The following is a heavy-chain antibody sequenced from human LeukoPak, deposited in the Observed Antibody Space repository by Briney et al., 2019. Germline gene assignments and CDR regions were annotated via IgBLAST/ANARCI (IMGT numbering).Heavy chain of an antibody. CDR1: GFTVSSNF. CDR3: AREVLDYDILTGYYKDWYFDL. J-gene: IGHJ2*01. CDR2: IYSGGST. D-gene: IGHD3-9*01. V-gene: IGHV3-66*01. Sequence: GGSLRLSCAASGFTVSSNFMTWVRQAPGKGLEWVSVIYSGGSTYYADSVKDRFTISRDNSKNMLYLQMNSLRAEDTAVYYCAREVLDYDILTGYYKDWYFDLWGRGTLVTVSS.